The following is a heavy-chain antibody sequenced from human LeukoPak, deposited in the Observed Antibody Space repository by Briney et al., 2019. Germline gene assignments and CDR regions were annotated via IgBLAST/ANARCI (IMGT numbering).Heavy chain of an antibody. J-gene: IGHJ4*02. CDR1: GGSISSGTYY. D-gene: IGHD3-3*01. CDR3: ARDRITIFGVVTPFDY. CDR2: IYTSGST. Sequence: PSETLSLTCTVSGGSISSGTYYWGWIRQPAGKGLEWIGRIYTSGSTNYNPSLKSRVTMSVDTSKNQFSLKLSSVTAADTAVYYCARDRITIFGVVTPFDYWGQGTLVTVSS. V-gene: IGHV4-61*02.